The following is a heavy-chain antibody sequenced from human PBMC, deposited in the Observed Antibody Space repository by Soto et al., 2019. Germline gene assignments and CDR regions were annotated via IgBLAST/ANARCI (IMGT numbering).Heavy chain of an antibody. V-gene: IGHV1-8*01. J-gene: IGHJ4*02. CDR3: ARGPRLGVPAAIRRQVGQRRPDFDY. D-gene: IGHD2-2*02. CDR2: MNPNSGNT. CDR1: GYTFTSYD. Sequence: QVQLVQSGAEVKKPGASVKVSCKASGYTFTSYDINWVRQATGQGLEWMGWMNPNSGNTGYAQKLQGRVTMTRNTSISTAYMELTSLRSEDTAGYYCARGPRLGVPAAIRRQVGQRRPDFDYWGQGHLVNVSS.